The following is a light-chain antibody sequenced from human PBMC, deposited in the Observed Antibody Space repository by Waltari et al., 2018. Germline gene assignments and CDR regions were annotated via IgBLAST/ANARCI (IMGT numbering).Light chain of an antibody. V-gene: IGKV1-12*01. CDR3: QQASSFPIT. Sequence: DIQMTQSPSSVSASVGDSVNITCRASHGISNWLAWYQQKPGKAPKLLVYDASSLQTGVPERFSGSGSGTEFTLTISSLQPEDCATYYCQQASSFPITFGPGTKVEIK. J-gene: IGKJ3*01. CDR2: DAS. CDR1: HGISNW.